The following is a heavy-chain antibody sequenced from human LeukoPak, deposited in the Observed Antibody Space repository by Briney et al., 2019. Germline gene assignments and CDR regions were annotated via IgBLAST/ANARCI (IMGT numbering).Heavy chain of an antibody. J-gene: IGHJ6*02. Sequence: ASVKVSCKASGGTFSSYAISWVRQAPGQGLEWMGRIIPIFGIANYAQKFQGRVTITADKSTGTAYMELSSLRSEDTAVYYCARGHYDFWSGYRYYYYYGMDVWGQGTTVTVSS. CDR1: GGTFSSYA. CDR2: IIPIFGIA. CDR3: ARGHYDFWSGYRYYYYYGMDV. V-gene: IGHV1-69*04. D-gene: IGHD3-3*01.